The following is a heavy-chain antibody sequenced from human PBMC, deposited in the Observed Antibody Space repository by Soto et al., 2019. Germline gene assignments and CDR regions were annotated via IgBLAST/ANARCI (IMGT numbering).Heavy chain of an antibody. CDR2: IIPIFGTA. D-gene: IGHD6-6*01. CDR1: GGTFSSYA. CDR3: ARRGAARPHYYYYGMDV. Sequence: QVQLVQSGAEVKKPGSPVKVSCKASGGTFSSYAISWVRQAPGQGLEWMGGIIPIFGTANYAQKFQGRVTITADKSTSTAYMELSSLRSEDTAVYYCARRGAARPHYYYYGMDVWGQGTTVTVSS. V-gene: IGHV1-69*06. J-gene: IGHJ6*02.